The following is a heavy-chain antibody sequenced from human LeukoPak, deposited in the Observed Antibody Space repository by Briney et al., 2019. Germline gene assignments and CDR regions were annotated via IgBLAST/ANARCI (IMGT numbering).Heavy chain of an antibody. V-gene: IGHV3-7*01. CDR1: GFTLSRYW. J-gene: IGHJ4*02. CDR2: INQDGSLK. CDR3: ARDLYSGSYSEGY. Sequence: GGSLRLSCAASGFTLSRYWMTWVRQAPGKGLEWMANINQDGSLKGYVDSVKGRFTISRDNAMNSLYLQMNSLRAEDTAIYYCARDLYSGSYSEGYWGQGILVTVSS. D-gene: IGHD1-26*01.